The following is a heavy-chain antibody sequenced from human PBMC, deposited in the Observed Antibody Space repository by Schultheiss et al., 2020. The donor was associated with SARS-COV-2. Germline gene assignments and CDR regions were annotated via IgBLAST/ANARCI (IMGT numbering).Heavy chain of an antibody. D-gene: IGHD4-17*01. CDR3: ARDGRGDYDTPYLSFQH. J-gene: IGHJ1*01. Sequence: ASVKVSCKASGYTFTSYYMHWVRQAPGQGLEWMGWINPYNDNTHYAQKFRGRVTITSDRSVSTAYMELSSLRSEDTAVYYCARDGRGDYDTPYLSFQHWGQGTLVTVSS. CDR2: INPYNDNT. CDR1: GYTFTSYY. V-gene: IGHV1-2*02.